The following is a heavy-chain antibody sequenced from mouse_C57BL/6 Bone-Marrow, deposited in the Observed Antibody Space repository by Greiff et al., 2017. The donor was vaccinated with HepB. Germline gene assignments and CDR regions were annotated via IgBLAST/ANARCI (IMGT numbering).Heavy chain of an antibody. CDR2: INPNNGGT. CDR3: ARKRETYYSKGWYFDV. Sequence: VQLQQPGAELVKPGASVKIPCKASGYTFTDYNMDWVKQSHGKSLEWIGDINPNNGGTIYNQKFKGKATLTVDKSSSTAYMELRSLTSEDTAVYYCARKRETYYSKGWYFDVWGTGTTVTVSS. V-gene: IGHV1-18*01. J-gene: IGHJ1*03. CDR1: GYTFTDYN. D-gene: IGHD2-5*01.